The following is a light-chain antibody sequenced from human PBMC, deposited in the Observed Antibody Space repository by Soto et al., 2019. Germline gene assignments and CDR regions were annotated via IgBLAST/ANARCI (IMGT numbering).Light chain of an antibody. CDR2: AAS. CDR3: QQSYSTLVPYT. V-gene: IGKV1-39*01. CDR1: QSISSY. Sequence: DIQMTQSPSSLSASVGDRVTITCRASQSISSYLNWYQQKPWKAPKLLIYAASSLQSGVPSRFSGSGSGTDFTLTISSLQPEDFATYYCQQSYSTLVPYTFGQGTKLEIK. J-gene: IGKJ2*01.